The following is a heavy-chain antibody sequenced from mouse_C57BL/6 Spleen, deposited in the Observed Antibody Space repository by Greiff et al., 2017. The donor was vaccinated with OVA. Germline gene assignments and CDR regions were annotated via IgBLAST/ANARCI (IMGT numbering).Heavy chain of an antibody. V-gene: IGHV1-18*01. CDR2: INPNNGGT. CDR1: GYTFTDYN. Sequence: EVKLQQSGPELVKPGASVKIPCKASGYTFTDYNMDWVKQSHGKSLEWIGDINPNNGGTIYNQKFKGKATLTVDKSSSTAYMELRSLTSEDTAVYYCARVYYDYPHWYFDVWGTGTTVTVSS. CDR3: ARVYYDYPHWYFDV. J-gene: IGHJ1*03. D-gene: IGHD2-4*01.